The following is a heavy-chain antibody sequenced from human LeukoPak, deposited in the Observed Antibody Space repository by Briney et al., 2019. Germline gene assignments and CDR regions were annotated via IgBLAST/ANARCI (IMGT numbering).Heavy chain of an antibody. Sequence: SETLTLTCTVSGGSISSSSYYWGWIRPAQGQGREWIGSIYYSGSTYYNPFLKSRVTVSVDTSKNQFSLKLSSVTAADTAVYYCARRLYYDLWSGYYFDPWGQGTLVTVSS. D-gene: IGHD3-3*01. CDR1: GGSISSSSYY. J-gene: IGHJ5*02. CDR2: IYYSGST. CDR3: ARRLYYDLWSGYYFDP. V-gene: IGHV4-39*01.